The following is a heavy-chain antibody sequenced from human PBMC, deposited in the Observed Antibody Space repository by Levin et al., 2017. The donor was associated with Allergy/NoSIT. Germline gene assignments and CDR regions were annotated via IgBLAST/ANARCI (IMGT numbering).Heavy chain of an antibody. D-gene: IGHD3-22*01. V-gene: IGHV3-23*01. J-gene: IGHJ3*02. CDR3: AKDLYYYDSSGYYTPHAFDI. CDR2: ISGSGGST. Sequence: SGGSLRLSCAASGFTFSSYAMSWVRQAPGKGLEWVSAISGSGGSTYYADSVKGRFTISRDNSKNTLYLQMNSLRAEDTAVYYCAKDLYYYDSSGYYTPHAFDIWGQGTMVTVSS. CDR1: GFTFSSYA.